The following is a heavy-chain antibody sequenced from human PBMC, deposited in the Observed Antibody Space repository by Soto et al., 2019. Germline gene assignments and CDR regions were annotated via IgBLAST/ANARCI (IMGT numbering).Heavy chain of an antibody. Sequence: SETLSLTCSVSGGTISGYYWTWIRQPAGKGLEWIGRIYSSGNNKYNPSLQSRVTMPLDTSNNQFSLRLTSVTAADTAVYYWARGQRFAGWFDPWGQGTLVTVSS. J-gene: IGHJ5*02. CDR2: IYSSGNN. CDR1: GGTISGYY. CDR3: ARGQRFAGWFDP. V-gene: IGHV4-4*07. D-gene: IGHD3-3*01.